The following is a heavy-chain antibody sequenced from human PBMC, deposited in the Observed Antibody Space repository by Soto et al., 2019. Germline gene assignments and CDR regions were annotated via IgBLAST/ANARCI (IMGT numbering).Heavy chain of an antibody. CDR1: GGSISSGDYY. V-gene: IGHV4-30-4*01. J-gene: IGHJ5*02. CDR2: IYYSGST. Sequence: KTSETLSLTCTVSGGSISSGDYYWSWIRQPPGKGLEWIGYIYYSGSTYYNPSLKSRVTISVDTSKNQFSLKLSSVTAADTAVYYCATSSSGYSGSVWFDPWGQGTLVTVSS. CDR3: ATSSSGYSGSVWFDP. D-gene: IGHD3-22*01.